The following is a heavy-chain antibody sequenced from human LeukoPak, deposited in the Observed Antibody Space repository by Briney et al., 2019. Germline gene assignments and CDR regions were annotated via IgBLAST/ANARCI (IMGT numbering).Heavy chain of an antibody. CDR2: IYYSGST. CDR3: ARPYLGSYYYFDY. D-gene: IGHD1-26*01. CDR1: GGSISSYY. V-gene: IGHV4-59*12. Sequence: PSETLSLTCTVSGGSISSYYWSWIRQPPGKGLEWIGYIYYSGSTNYNPSLKSRVTISVDTSKSQFSLRLSSVPVADTAVYFCARPYLGSYYYFDYWGQGTLVTVSS. J-gene: IGHJ4*02.